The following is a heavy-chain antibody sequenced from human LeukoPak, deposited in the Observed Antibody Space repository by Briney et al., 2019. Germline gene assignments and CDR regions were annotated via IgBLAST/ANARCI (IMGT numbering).Heavy chain of an antibody. CDR2: ISSSSSYI. V-gene: IGHV3-21*01. CDR3: AREAWLQLGAFDI. D-gene: IGHD5-24*01. J-gene: IGHJ3*02. Sequence: GGSLRLSCAASGFTFSIYGMGWVRQAPGKGLEWVSSISSSSSYIYYADSVKGRFTISRDNAKNSLYLQMNSLRAEDTAVYYCAREAWLQLGAFDIWGQGTMVTVSS. CDR1: GFTFSIYG.